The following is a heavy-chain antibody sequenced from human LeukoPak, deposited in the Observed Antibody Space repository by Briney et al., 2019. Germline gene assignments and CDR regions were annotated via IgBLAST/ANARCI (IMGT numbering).Heavy chain of an antibody. D-gene: IGHD3-22*01. CDR1: GFTFSTTW. CDR2: IDSDGSST. Sequence: GGSLRLSCAASGFTFSTTWIHWVRQVPGKGLVWVSRIDSDGSSTTYADSVKGRLTISRDNAKNTVYLQMNSLRADDTAVYFCARGNYDGSGRGDYWGQGTLVTVSS. V-gene: IGHV3-74*01. CDR3: ARGNYDGSGRGDY. J-gene: IGHJ4*02.